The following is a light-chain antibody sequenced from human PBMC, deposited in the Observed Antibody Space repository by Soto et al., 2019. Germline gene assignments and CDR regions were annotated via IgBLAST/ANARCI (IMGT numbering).Light chain of an antibody. J-gene: IGKJ5*01. CDR3: QQFDDSVT. CDR1: QSVSSSY. V-gene: IGKV3-20*01. Sequence: EIVLTQSPGTLSLSPGERATLSCRASQSVSSSYLAWYQQKPGQAPRLLMYGASDRATGTPGRFSGSGSGTDFTLTISGLEPEDSAVYYCQQFDDSVTFGQGTRLAI. CDR2: GAS.